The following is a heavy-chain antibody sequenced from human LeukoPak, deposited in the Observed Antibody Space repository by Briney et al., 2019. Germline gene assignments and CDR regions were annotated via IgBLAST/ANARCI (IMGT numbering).Heavy chain of an antibody. CDR3: ARVVVGLTYYFDY. D-gene: IGHD1-26*01. CDR2: IYSGGDT. CDR1: GLTVSSNY. V-gene: IGHV3-53*01. J-gene: IGHJ4*02. Sequence: KTGGSLRLSCTASGLTVSSNYMTWVRQAPGKGLEWVSLIYSGGDTYYADSVKGRFTISRDNSKNNLYLQMTSLRAEDTAVYYCARVVVGLTYYFDYWGQGTLVTVSS.